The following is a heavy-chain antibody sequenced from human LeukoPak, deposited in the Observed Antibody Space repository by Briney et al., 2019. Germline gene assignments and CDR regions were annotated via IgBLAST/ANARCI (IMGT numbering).Heavy chain of an antibody. D-gene: IGHD6-13*01. CDR1: GFTFSSYG. V-gene: IGHV3-30*18. J-gene: IGHJ6*02. Sequence: PGGSLRISCAASGFTFSSYGMHWVRQAPGKGLEWVAVISYDGSNKYYADSVKGRFTISRDNSKNTLYLQMNSLRAEDTAVYYCAKDAAAAGPDYYYGMDVWGQGTTVTVSS. CDR3: AKDAAAAGPDYYYGMDV. CDR2: ISYDGSNK.